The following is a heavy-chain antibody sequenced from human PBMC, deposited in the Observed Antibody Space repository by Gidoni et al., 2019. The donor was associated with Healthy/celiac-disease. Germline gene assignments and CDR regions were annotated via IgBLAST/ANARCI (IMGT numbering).Heavy chain of an antibody. CDR1: GGSFSGYY. D-gene: IGHD5-18*01. Sequence: QVQLQQWGAGLLKPSETLSLPCAVYGGSFSGYYWSWIRQPPGKGLEWIGEINHSGSTNYNPSLKSRVTISVDTSKNQFSLKLSSVTAADTAVYYCARGREGYRRNNWFDPWGQGTLVTVSS. V-gene: IGHV4-34*01. CDR3: ARGREGYRRNNWFDP. J-gene: IGHJ5*02. CDR2: INHSGST.